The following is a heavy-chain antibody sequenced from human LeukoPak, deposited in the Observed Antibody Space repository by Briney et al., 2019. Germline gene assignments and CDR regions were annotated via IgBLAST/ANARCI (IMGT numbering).Heavy chain of an antibody. V-gene: IGHV1-18*01. CDR1: GYTFTSYG. J-gene: IGHJ4*02. D-gene: IGHD3-9*01. Sequence: ASVKVSCKASGYTFTSYGISWVRQAPGQGLEWMGWISAYNVNTNYVQNLQSRVTMTTDTSTSTAYMELRSLRSDDTAVYYCARDLVGGSYYDILTGYPYWRQGPLVTVSS. CDR3: ARDLVGGSYYDILTGYPY. CDR2: ISAYNVNT.